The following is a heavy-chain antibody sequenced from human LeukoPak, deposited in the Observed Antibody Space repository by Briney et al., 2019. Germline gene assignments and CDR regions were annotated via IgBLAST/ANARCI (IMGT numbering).Heavy chain of an antibody. J-gene: IGHJ4*02. CDR2: INPSGGST. D-gene: IGHD2-2*01. V-gene: IGHV1-46*01. Sequence: ASVKVSCKTSGYTFTSYYIHWVRQAPGQGLEWMGIINPSGGSTSYAQNLQGRVTMTKDTSTSTAYMELRSLRSDDTAVYYCARAYCTSTSCYGGFDYWGQGTLVTVSS. CDR1: GYTFTSYY. CDR3: ARAYCTSTSCYGGFDY.